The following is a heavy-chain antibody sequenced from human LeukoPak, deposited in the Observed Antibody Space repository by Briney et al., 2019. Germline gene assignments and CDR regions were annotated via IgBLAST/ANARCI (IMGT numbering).Heavy chain of an antibody. J-gene: IGHJ4*02. V-gene: IGHV3-20*01. D-gene: IGHD1-26*01. CDR2: INWNGGST. CDR1: GFTFDDYG. CDR3: ARGGAVAFDY. Sequence: PGGSLRLSCAASGFTFDDYGMSWVRQAPGKGLEWVSGINWNGGSTGYADSVKGRFTISRDNAKNSLYLQMNSLRAEATAFYHCARGGAVAFDYWGQGTLVTVSS.